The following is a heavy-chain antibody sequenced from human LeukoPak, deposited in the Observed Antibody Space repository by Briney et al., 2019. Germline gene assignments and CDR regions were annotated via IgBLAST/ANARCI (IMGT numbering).Heavy chain of an antibody. CDR1: GFTFSSYW. CDR3: AVPRGGGDRPADY. CDR2: IKQDGSEK. Sequence: GGSLRLSCAASGFTFSSYWMSWVRQAPGKGLEWVANIKQDGSEKHYVDSVKGRFTISRDNAKNSLYLQMNSLRAEDTAVYYCAVPRGGGDRPADYWGQGTLVTVPS. D-gene: IGHD2-21*02. J-gene: IGHJ4*02. V-gene: IGHV3-7*01.